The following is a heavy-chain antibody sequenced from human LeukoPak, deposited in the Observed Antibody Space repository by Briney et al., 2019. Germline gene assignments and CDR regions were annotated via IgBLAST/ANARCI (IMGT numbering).Heavy chain of an antibody. CDR1: GGSFSGYY. Sequence: SETLSLTCAVYGGSFSGYYWSWIRQPPGKGLEWSGEINHSGSTNYNPSLKSRVTISVDTSKNQFSLKLSSVTAADTAVYYCASSLDSSGRVYWGQGTLVTVSS. D-gene: IGHD6-19*01. CDR3: ASSLDSSGRVY. CDR2: INHSGST. J-gene: IGHJ4*02. V-gene: IGHV4-34*01.